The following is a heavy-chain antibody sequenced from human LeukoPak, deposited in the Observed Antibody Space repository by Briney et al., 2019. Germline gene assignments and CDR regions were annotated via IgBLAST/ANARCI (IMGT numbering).Heavy chain of an antibody. CDR3: ASADGCNLPFED. V-gene: IGHV4-59*01. Sequence: PSETLSLTCTVSGGSITSYYWSWIRQAPGKGLEWIGYIHYGGSTNYNPSLKNRVTISVGTSENQLSLKLTSVTTADTAVYYCASADGCNLPFEDWGQGTLVTVSS. J-gene: IGHJ4*02. D-gene: IGHD5-24*01. CDR2: IHYGGST. CDR1: GGSITSYY.